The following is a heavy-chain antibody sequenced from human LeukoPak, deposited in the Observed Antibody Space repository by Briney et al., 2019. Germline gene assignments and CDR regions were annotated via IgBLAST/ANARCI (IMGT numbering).Heavy chain of an antibody. CDR3: ARVELLLPYYYYMDV. Sequence: ASVKVSCKASGYTFPSYAISWVRQAPGQGLEWMGWITTYNGNTNYAQNLQGRVTMTTDTSTSTAYMELRSLRSDDTAVYYCARVELLLPYYYYMDVWGKGTTVTISS. V-gene: IGHV1-18*01. D-gene: IGHD2-15*01. CDR2: ITTYNGNT. CDR1: GYTFPSYA. J-gene: IGHJ6*03.